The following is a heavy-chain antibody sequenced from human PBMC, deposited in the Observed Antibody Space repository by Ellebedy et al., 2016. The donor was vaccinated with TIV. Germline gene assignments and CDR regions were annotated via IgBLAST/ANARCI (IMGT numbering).Heavy chain of an antibody. Sequence: AASVKVSCKASGGTFSSYTISWVRQAPGQGLEWMGGIIPIFATANYAQKFQGRVTITAEESTSTAYMELSSLRSEDTAVYYCTKDSSGYYYTVGAFDIWGQGTMVTVSS. D-gene: IGHD3-22*01. CDR3: TKDSSGYYYTVGAFDI. J-gene: IGHJ3*02. CDR1: GGTFSSYT. CDR2: IIPIFATA. V-gene: IGHV1-69*13.